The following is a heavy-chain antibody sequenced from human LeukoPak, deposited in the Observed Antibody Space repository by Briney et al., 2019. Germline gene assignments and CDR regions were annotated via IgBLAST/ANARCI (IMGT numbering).Heavy chain of an antibody. Sequence: SETLSLTCTVSGASIGSYFWSWIRQPPGKGLEWIGYVYYGGGTNYNPSFESRITISVDTSKNRISLNLTSVTASDTAIYYCARERGDYDSDNWFDSWGQGTLVTVSS. V-gene: IGHV4-59*01. CDR3: ARERGDYDSDNWFDS. D-gene: IGHD4-17*01. CDR1: GASIGSYF. CDR2: VYYGGGT. J-gene: IGHJ5*01.